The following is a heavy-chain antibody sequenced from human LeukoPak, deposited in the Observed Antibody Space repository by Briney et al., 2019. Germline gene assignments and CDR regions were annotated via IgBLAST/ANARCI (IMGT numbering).Heavy chain of an antibody. D-gene: IGHD4-17*01. CDR2: ISSSSSTI. CDR1: GFTFSSYS. V-gene: IGHV3-48*04. Sequence: GGSLRLSCAASGFTFSSYSMNWVRQAPGKGLEWVSYISSSSSTIYYADSVKGRFTISRDNAKNSLYLQMNSLRAEDTAVYYCARDEGDYGDFGPDYWGQGTLVTVSS. J-gene: IGHJ4*02. CDR3: ARDEGDYGDFGPDY.